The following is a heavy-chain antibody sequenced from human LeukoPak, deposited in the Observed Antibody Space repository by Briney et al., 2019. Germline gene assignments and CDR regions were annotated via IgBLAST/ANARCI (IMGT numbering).Heavy chain of an antibody. Sequence: AGSLRLSCAASAFTFNSYSMNWVRQAPGKGLEWVSSISSSGSYIYYADSLKGRITISRDNAKNSLYLQMNSLRAEDTAVYYCARGGYDSSGYGAFDIWGQGTVVTVSS. CDR3: ARGGYDSSGYGAFDI. CDR2: ISSSGSYI. V-gene: IGHV3-21*01. CDR1: AFTFNSYS. J-gene: IGHJ3*02. D-gene: IGHD3-22*01.